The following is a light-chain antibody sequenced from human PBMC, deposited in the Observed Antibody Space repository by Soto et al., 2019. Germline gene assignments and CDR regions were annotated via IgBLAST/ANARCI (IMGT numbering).Light chain of an antibody. CDR1: QSVSSSY. CDR3: QQYGSSPLT. Sequence: EIVLTQSPGTLSLSPGERATLSCRASQSVSSSYLAWYQQTPGQAPRLLIYGASSRPTGIPDRFSGSGSGTDFTLTISRLEPEDLAVYYCQQYGSSPLTFGGGTKVEIK. V-gene: IGKV3-20*01. CDR2: GAS. J-gene: IGKJ4*01.